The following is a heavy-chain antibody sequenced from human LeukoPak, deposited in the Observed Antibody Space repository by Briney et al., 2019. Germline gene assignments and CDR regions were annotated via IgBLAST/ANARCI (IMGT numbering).Heavy chain of an antibody. CDR3: ARGGAYCGGDCYPYSDY. D-gene: IGHD2-21*02. J-gene: IGHJ4*02. V-gene: IGHV4-34*01. CDR2: INHSGST. CDR1: GGSFSGYY. Sequence: SETLSPTCAVYGGSFSGYYWSWIRQPPGKGLEWIGEINHSGSTNYNPSLKSRVTISVDTSKNQFSLKLSSVTAADTAVYYCARGGAYCGGDCYPYSDYWGQGTLVTVSS.